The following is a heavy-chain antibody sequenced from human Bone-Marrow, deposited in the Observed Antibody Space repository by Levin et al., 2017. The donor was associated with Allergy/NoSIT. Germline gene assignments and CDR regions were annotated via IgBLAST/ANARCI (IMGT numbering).Heavy chain of an antibody. J-gene: IGHJ6*03. D-gene: IGHD4-17*01. CDR2: ISYDGIGK. Sequence: QPGGSLRLSCTVSGFTFRNYGMHWVRQAPGKGLEWVAVISYDGIGKYYADSVEGRFTISRDNSKNTLYLQMSGLRPEDTAIYYCAKSGDYGDHLDYMDVWGKGTTVTVSS. CDR1: GFTFRNYG. CDR3: AKSGDYGDHLDYMDV. V-gene: IGHV3-30*18.